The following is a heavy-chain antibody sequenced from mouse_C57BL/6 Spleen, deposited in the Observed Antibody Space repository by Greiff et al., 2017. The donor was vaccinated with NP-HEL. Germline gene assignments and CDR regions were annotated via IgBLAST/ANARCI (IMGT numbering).Heavy chain of an antibody. CDR1: GFSLTSYA. CDR2: IWPGGGT. CDR3: ARKKGIYGSSPYYYAMGY. D-gene: IGHD1-1*01. J-gene: IGHJ4*01. Sequence: VKLLESGPGLVAPSQSLSITCTVSGFSLTSYAISWVRQPPGKGLEWLGVIWPGGGTNYNTALKSRLSISKDNSKSQVFLKMNSLQTDDTDRYYCARKKGIYGSSPYYYAMGYWGQGTSVTVSS. V-gene: IGHV2-9-1*01.